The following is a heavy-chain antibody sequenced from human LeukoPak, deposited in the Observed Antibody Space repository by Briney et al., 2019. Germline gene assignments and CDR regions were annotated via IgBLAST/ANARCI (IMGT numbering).Heavy chain of an antibody. V-gene: IGHV3-7*03. D-gene: IGHD4-11*01. Sequence: GGSLRLSCAASGFTFSSYWMSWVRQAPGKGLEWVANIKQDGREKYYGDSVKGRFTISRDNAKNSLYLQMNSLRAEDTAVYFCARGQTTITNWGQGTLVTVSS. CDR1: GFTFSSYW. CDR3: ARGQTTITN. J-gene: IGHJ4*02. CDR2: IKQDGREK.